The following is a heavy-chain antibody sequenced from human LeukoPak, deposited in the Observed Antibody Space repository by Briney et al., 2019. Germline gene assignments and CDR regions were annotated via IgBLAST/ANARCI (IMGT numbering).Heavy chain of an antibody. CDR2: ISSSSSYI. CDR1: GFTFSSYS. D-gene: IGHD3-3*01. CDR3: ARDNVSADFPFQH. V-gene: IGHV3-21*01. Sequence: GGSLRLSCAASGFTFSSYSMNWVRQAPGKGLEWVSSISSSSSYIYYADSVKGRFTISRDNAKNSLYLQMNSLRAEDTAVYYCARDNVSADFPFQHWGQGTLVTVSS. J-gene: IGHJ1*01.